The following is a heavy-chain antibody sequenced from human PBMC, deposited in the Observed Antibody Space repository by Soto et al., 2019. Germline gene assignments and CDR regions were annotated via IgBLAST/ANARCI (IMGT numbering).Heavy chain of an antibody. J-gene: IGHJ4*02. CDR3: ARNRGFGELLGYFDY. V-gene: IGHV3-21*01. CDR2: ISSSSSYI. Sequence: EVQLVESGGGLVKPGGSLRLSCAASGFTFSSYSMNWVRQAPGKGLEWVSSISSSSSYIYYADSVKGRFTISRDNAKNSLYLQMNSLRAEDTAVYYCARNRGFGELLGYFDYWGQGTLVTVSS. CDR1: GFTFSSYS. D-gene: IGHD3-10*01.